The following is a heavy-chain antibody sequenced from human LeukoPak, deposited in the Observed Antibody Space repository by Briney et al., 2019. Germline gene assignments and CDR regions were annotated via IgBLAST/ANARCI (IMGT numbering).Heavy chain of an antibody. J-gene: IGHJ4*02. CDR2: ISSSGSTI. Sequence: WVRQPPGKGLEWVSYISSSGSTIYYADSVEGRFTISRDNAKNSLYLQMNSLRAEDTAVYYCARGPDWSGSYWGQGTLVTVSS. CDR3: ARGPDWSGSY. V-gene: IGHV3-48*03. D-gene: IGHD3-3*01.